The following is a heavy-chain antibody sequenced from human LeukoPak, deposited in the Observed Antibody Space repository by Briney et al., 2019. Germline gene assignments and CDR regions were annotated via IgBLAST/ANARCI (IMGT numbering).Heavy chain of an antibody. D-gene: IGHD3-9*01. CDR3: AGNYDILTGYYSYYYYYMDV. CDR2: TYYSGST. Sequence: SETLSLTCAVYGGSFSGYYWSWIRQPPGKGLEWIGYTYYSGSTNYNPSLKSRVTMSLDKSKNQFSLKLSSVTAADTAVYYCAGNYDILTGYYSYYYYYMDVWGKGTTVTVSS. CDR1: GGSFSGYY. J-gene: IGHJ6*03. V-gene: IGHV4-59*01.